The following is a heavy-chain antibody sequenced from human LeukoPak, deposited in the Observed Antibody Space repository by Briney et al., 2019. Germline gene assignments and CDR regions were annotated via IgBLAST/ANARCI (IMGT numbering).Heavy chain of an antibody. CDR2: INSDGSST. CDR1: GFTFSRYW. D-gene: IGHD4-11*01. J-gene: IGHJ4*02. CDR3: ARDGLTETTRDSDY. V-gene: IGHV3-74*01. Sequence: PGGSLRLSCAASGFTFSRYWMHCVRQAPGKGLVWVSRINSDGSSTSYADSVKGRFTISRDNAKNTLYLQMNSLTVEDTAVYYCARDGLTETTRDSDYWGQGTLVTVSS.